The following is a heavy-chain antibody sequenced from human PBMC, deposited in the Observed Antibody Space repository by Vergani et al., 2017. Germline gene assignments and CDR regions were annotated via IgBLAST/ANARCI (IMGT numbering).Heavy chain of an antibody. CDR2: IYYSGST. D-gene: IGHD3-22*01. CDR1: GGSISSSSYQ. V-gene: IGHV4-39*01. Sequence: QLQLQESGPGLVKPSETLSLTCTVSGGSISSSSYQWGWIRQPPGKGLEWIGSIYYSGSTYYNQSLKSRVTISVDTSKNQFYLKLSSVTAADTAVYYCARQDSSGYYYSVDYWGQGTLVTVSS. J-gene: IGHJ4*02. CDR3: ARQDSSGYYYSVDY.